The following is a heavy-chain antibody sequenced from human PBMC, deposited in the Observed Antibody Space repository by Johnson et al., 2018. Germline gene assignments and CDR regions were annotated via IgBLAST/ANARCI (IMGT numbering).Heavy chain of an antibody. V-gene: IGHV3-9*01. J-gene: IGHJ3*02. Sequence: EVQLVESGGGLVQPGRSLRLSCAASGFTFEDYAMHWVRQAPGKGLEWVSGISWNSGSIGYADSVKGRFTISRDNAKNSLYLQMNSLRAEDTALYYCAKDRGLRPRGDAFDIWGQGTMVTVSS. D-gene: IGHD5-12*01. CDR3: AKDRGLRPRGDAFDI. CDR1: GFTFEDYA. CDR2: ISWNSGSI.